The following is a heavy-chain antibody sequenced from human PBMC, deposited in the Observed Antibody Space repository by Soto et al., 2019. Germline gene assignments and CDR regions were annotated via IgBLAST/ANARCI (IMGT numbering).Heavy chain of an antibody. CDR2: TSYDGSDK. D-gene: IGHD3-16*01. CDR1: GFTFRSYV. J-gene: IGHJ1*01. Sequence: QVQLVESGGGVVQPGTSLRVSCVGSGFTFRSYVMHWVRQAPGKGLEWVALTSYDGSDKYYDDSVRGRFTISRDNSRNTVDLQMDSLRLEDTALYYCARWGTTGGLDVWGQGTLVPVSS. CDR3: ARWGTTGGLDV. V-gene: IGHV3-30*19.